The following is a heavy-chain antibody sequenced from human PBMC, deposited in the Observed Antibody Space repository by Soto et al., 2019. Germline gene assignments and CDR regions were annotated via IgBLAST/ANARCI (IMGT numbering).Heavy chain of an antibody. CDR1: GASISNYY. CDR2: FYYSGST. Sequence: QVQLQESGPGLVKPSETLSLTCTVSGASISNYYWSWIRQPPGKGLECIGSFYYSGSTNYNPSLTSRVTIXAXTXXNQFSLKLSSVTAADTAVYYCARTLSAVTRDAFDVWGQGTLVTVSS. J-gene: IGHJ3*01. CDR3: ARTLSAVTRDAFDV. D-gene: IGHD6-25*01. V-gene: IGHV4-59*01.